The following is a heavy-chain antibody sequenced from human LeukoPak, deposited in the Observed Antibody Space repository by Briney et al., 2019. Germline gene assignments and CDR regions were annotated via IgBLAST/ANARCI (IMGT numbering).Heavy chain of an antibody. CDR3: AREIAYTGAFDI. J-gene: IGHJ3*02. D-gene: IGHD3-16*01. Sequence: SQTLSLTCAISGDSVSNNIAAWNWIRQSPSRGLEWLGRTLYRSGWSSDYAISVRSGLIVNPDTSKNQFSLQLISVTPEDTALYYCAREIAYTGAFDIWGQGTMVTVSS. CDR1: GDSVSNNIAA. CDR2: TLYRSGWSS. V-gene: IGHV6-1*01.